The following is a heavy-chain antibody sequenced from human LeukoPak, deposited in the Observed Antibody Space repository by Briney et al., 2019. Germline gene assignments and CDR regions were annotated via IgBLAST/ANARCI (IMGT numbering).Heavy chain of an antibody. D-gene: IGHD6-25*01. CDR3: ARDYLRRFDY. J-gene: IGHJ4*02. CDR1: GFTFADYA. CDR2: ISWNSGSI. V-gene: IGHV3-9*01. Sequence: SGGSLRLSCAASGFTFADYAMHWVRQAPGKGLEWVSGISWNSGSIGYADSVKGRFTISRDNAKNSLYLHMNSLRAEDTAVYYCARDYLRRFDYWGQGTLVTVSS.